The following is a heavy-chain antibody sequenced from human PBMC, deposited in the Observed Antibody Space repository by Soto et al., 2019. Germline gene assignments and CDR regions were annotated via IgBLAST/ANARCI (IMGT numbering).Heavy chain of an antibody. J-gene: IGHJ3*01. Sequence: QVQLVESGGGVVQPGRSLRLSCAASGFTFSSYGMHWVRQAPGKGLEWVAVIWYDGSNKYYADSVKGRFTISRDNSKNTLELQMNSLRAEDTAVYYCARDKLIAAAGMGGDAFDFWGQGTMVTVSS. V-gene: IGHV3-33*01. CDR2: IWYDGSNK. D-gene: IGHD6-13*01. CDR3: ARDKLIAAAGMGGDAFDF. CDR1: GFTFSSYG.